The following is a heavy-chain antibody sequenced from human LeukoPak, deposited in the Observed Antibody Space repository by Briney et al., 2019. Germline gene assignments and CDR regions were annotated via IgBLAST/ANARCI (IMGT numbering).Heavy chain of an antibody. CDR2: IIPILGTA. CDR1: GGTFSSYA. V-gene: IGHV1-69*13. J-gene: IGHJ3*02. D-gene: IGHD4-23*01. Sequence: GASVKVSYKASGGTFSSYAISWVRQAPGQGLEWMGGIIPILGTANYAQKFQGRVTITADESTSTAYMELSSLRSEDTAVYYCARLPPAGPVVVTPHDAFDIWGQGTMVTVSS. CDR3: ARLPPAGPVVVTPHDAFDI.